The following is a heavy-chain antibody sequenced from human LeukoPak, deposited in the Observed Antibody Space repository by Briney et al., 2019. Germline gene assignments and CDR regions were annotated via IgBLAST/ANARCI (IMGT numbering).Heavy chain of an antibody. CDR1: GGSISSSSYY. V-gene: IGHV4-39*01. CDR3: ARLRRAAGRFDP. D-gene: IGHD6-13*01. J-gene: IGHJ5*02. CDR2: IYYSGST. Sequence: PSETLSLTCTVSGGSISSSSYYWGWIRQPPGKGLEWIGSIYYSGSTYYNPSLKSRVTISVDTSKNQFSLRLSSVTAADTAVYYCARLRRAAGRFDPWGQGTLVTVSS.